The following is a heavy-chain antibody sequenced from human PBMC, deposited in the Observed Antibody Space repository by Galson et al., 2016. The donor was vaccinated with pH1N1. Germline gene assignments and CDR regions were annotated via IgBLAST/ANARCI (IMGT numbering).Heavy chain of an antibody. V-gene: IGHV3-7*01. J-gene: IGHJ4*02. Sequence: SLRLSCAASGFIFGDYWMSWVRQAPGKGLEWVAKINQDGSRKYYVDSMKGRCTISRDNAENSLSLQMNSPRVEDTALYYCATEDYYTSLYWGQGILVTVSS. D-gene: IGHD1-26*01. CDR2: INQDGSRK. CDR3: ATEDYYTSLY. CDR1: GFIFGDYW.